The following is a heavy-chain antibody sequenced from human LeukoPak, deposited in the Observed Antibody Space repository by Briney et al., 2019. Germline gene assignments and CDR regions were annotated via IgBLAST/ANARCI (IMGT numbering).Heavy chain of an antibody. Sequence: SETLSLTCTVSGGSISSGSYYWSWIRQPAGKGLEWIGRIYTSGSTNYNPSLKSRVTISVDTSKNQFSLKLSSVTAADTAVYYCARDSDSSSWSRTNYWGQGTLVTVSS. J-gene: IGHJ4*02. CDR3: ARDSDSSSWSRTNY. V-gene: IGHV4-61*02. CDR2: IYTSGST. CDR1: GGSISSGSYY. D-gene: IGHD6-13*01.